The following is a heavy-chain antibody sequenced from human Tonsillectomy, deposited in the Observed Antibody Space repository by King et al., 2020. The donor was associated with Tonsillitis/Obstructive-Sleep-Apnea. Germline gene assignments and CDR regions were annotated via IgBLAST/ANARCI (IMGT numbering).Heavy chain of an antibody. Sequence: VQLQQSGPGLVKPSQTLSLTCAISGDSVSSNTAAWNWIRQSPSRGLEWLGRTYYRSQWYNDYAVSVKSRITINPDTSKNQFSLQPNSLTPEDTAVFYCARAADIVATLSWFDPWGQGTLVTVSS. V-gene: IGHV6-1*01. D-gene: IGHD5-12*01. CDR2: TYYRSQWYN. J-gene: IGHJ5*02. CDR3: ARAADIVATLSWFDP. CDR1: GDSVSSNTAA.